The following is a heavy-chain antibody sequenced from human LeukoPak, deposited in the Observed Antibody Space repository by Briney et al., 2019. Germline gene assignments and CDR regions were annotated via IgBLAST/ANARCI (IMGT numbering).Heavy chain of an antibody. CDR3: ARGAYSYGFESYFDY. V-gene: IGHV3-30*03. D-gene: IGHD5-18*01. CDR2: ISHDGNNK. J-gene: IGHJ4*02. CDR1: GFTFSSYG. Sequence: PGRSLRLSCAASGFTFSSYGMHWVRQAPGKGLEWVAYISHDGNNKYYADPVKGRFTISRDNSNNTLYLQMNSLRAEDTAVYYRARGAYSYGFESYFDYWGQGTLVTVSS.